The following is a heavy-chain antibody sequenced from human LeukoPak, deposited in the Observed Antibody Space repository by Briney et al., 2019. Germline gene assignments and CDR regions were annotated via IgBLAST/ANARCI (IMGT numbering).Heavy chain of an antibody. J-gene: IGHJ6*03. CDR1: GFTFSSYA. CDR3: ARDAADCSSTSCYTVYYYYMDV. CDR2: ISYDGSNK. D-gene: IGHD2-2*02. Sequence: PGRSLRLSCAAPGFTFSSYAMHWVRQAPGKGLEWVAVISYDGSNKYYADSVKGRFTISRDNSKNTLYLQMNSLRAEDTAVYYCARDAADCSSTSCYTVYYYYMDVWGKGTTVTVSS. V-gene: IGHV3-30*01.